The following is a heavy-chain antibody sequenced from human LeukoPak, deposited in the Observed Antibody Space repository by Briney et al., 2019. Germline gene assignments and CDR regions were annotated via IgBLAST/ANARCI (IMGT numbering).Heavy chain of an antibody. CDR2: IYTSGST. Sequence: PSETLSLTCTVSGGSISSYYWSWIRQPAGKGLEWIGRIYTSGSTNYNPSLKSRVTMSVDTSKNQFSLKLSSVTAADTAVYYCARQKVRGVRTYYFDYWGQGTLVTVSS. D-gene: IGHD3-10*01. V-gene: IGHV4-4*07. CDR3: ARQKVRGVRTYYFDY. CDR1: GGSISSYY. J-gene: IGHJ4*02.